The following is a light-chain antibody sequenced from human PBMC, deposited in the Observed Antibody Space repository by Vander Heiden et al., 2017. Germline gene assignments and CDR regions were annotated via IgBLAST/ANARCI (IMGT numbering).Light chain of an antibody. V-gene: IGKV2-28*01. CDR1: QSLLHSNGYNY. CDR3: MQALQTPPCT. CDR2: LGS. Sequence: DIVMTQSPPSLPVTPGEPASISCRSSQSLLHSNGYNYLDWYLQKPGQSPQLLIYLGSNRASGVPDRFSGSGSGTDFTLKISRVEAEDVGVYYCMQALQTPPCTFRQGTKLEIK. J-gene: IGKJ2*02.